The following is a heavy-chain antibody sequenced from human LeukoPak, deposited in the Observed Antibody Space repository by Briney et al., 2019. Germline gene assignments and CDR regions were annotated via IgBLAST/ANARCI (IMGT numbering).Heavy chain of an antibody. CDR3: ARSDDSSGYWSY. D-gene: IGHD3-22*01. Sequence: GGSLRLSCAASGFTVSSNYMSWVRQAPGKGLEWVSVIYSGGSTYYADSVKGRFTISGHNSKNTLYLQMNSLRAEDTAVYYCARSDDSSGYWSYWGQGTLVTVSS. J-gene: IGHJ4*02. CDR1: GFTVSSNY. CDR2: IYSGGST. V-gene: IGHV3-53*04.